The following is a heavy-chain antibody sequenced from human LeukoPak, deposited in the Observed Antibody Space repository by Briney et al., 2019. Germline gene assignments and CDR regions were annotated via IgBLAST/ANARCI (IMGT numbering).Heavy chain of an antibody. V-gene: IGHV3-33*06. CDR3: VKEAKVAGSVVHNWSTP. CDR2: IWSDGSTD. Sequence: GSSLRLSCAASGFTFSSYGMHWVRQAPGTGLEWVAVIWSDGSTDHYTDSVKGRFTISRDNSRNALHLQMNSLRVEDTAIYYCVKEAKVAGSVVHNWSTPGAREPWSPSPQ. J-gene: IGHJ5*02. D-gene: IGHD5-12*01. CDR1: GFTFSSYG.